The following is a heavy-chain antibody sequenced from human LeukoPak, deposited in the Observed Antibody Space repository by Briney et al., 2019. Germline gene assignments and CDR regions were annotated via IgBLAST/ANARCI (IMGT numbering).Heavy chain of an antibody. V-gene: IGHV3-21*01. Sequence: GGSLRLSCAASGFSFSSYGMHWVRQAPGKGLEWVSSISSSSSYIYYADSVKGRFTISRDNAKNSLYLQMNSLRAEDTAVYYCARSAGGSHEGDFDYWGQGTLVTVSP. D-gene: IGHD2-15*01. CDR1: GFSFSSYG. CDR3: ARSAGGSHEGDFDY. J-gene: IGHJ4*02. CDR2: ISSSSSYI.